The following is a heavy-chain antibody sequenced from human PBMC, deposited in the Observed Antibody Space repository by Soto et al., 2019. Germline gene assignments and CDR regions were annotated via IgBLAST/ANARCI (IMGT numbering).Heavy chain of an antibody. V-gene: IGHV3-30-3*01. J-gene: IGHJ5*02. CDR2: ISYDGSNK. CDR3: PSEVRRLQHNCFDP. D-gene: IGHD6-25*01. Sequence: GVSLRLSCSASGFTFRSYAMHWVRQAPGKGLEWVAVISYDGSNKYYADSVKGRFTISRDNSKNTLYLQMNSLRAVDTAVYSCPSEVRRLQHNCFDPWGQGPLVTVSA. CDR1: GFTFRSYA.